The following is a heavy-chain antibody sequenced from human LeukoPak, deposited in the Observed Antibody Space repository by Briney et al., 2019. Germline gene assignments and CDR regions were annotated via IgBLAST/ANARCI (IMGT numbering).Heavy chain of an antibody. J-gene: IGHJ5*02. CDR1: GGTFSSYA. CDR2: IIPIFGTA. CDR3: ARDNYDSSGYSQLTMFDP. V-gene: IGHV1-69*13. D-gene: IGHD3-22*01. Sequence: ASVKVSCKASGGTFSSYAISWVRQAPGQGLEWMGGIIPIFGTANYAQKFQGRATITADESTSTAYMELSSLRSEDTAVYYCARDNYDSSGYSQLTMFDPWGQGTLVTVSS.